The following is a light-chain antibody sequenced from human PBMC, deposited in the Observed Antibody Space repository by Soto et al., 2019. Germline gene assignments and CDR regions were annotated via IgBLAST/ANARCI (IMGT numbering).Light chain of an antibody. CDR1: QSVSSSY. Sequence: ESALTQSPGTLSLSPGERATLSCRASQSVSSSYLAWYQQKPGQAPRLLIYGASSRATGIPDRFSGSGSGTAFTLTISRLEPDDFAVYYCQQYGSSPRTFGQGTNVEIK. V-gene: IGKV3-20*01. CDR2: GAS. CDR3: QQYGSSPRT. J-gene: IGKJ1*01.